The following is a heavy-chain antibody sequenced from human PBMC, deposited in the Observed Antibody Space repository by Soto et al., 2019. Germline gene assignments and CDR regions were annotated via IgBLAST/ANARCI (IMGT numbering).Heavy chain of an antibody. Sequence: SETLYLTCAVSGDSMSRSAYSWTWIRQPPGKGLEWIGYIYESGSTHYNPSLKSRVTISVDWSKNQFFLKLSSVTAADTAVYYCARRDCISTTCYFYYWGQGTLVTVSS. CDR3: ARRDCISTTCYFYY. J-gene: IGHJ4*02. CDR1: GDSMSRSAYS. CDR2: IYESGST. D-gene: IGHD2-2*01. V-gene: IGHV4-30-2*01.